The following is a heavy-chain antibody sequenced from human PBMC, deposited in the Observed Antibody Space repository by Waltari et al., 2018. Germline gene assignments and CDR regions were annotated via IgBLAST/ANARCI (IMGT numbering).Heavy chain of an antibody. Sequence: QVQLVESGGGVVQPGRSLRLSCAASGFTFSSYGMHWVRPAPGKGLEWVAVIWYDGSNKYYADSVKGRFTISRDNSKNTLYLQMNSLRAEDTAVYYCARDPRAAYYGSGIGDAFDIWGQGTMVTVSS. J-gene: IGHJ3*02. CDR2: IWYDGSNK. D-gene: IGHD3-10*01. CDR1: GFTFSSYG. CDR3: ARDPRAAYYGSGIGDAFDI. V-gene: IGHV3-33*01.